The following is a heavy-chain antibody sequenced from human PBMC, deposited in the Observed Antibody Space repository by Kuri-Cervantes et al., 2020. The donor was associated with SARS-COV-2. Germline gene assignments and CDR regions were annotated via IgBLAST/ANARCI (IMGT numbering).Heavy chain of an antibody. J-gene: IGHJ4*02. CDR2: ISSSSSYI. Sequence: GESLKISCAASGFTFSSYSMNWVRQAPGKGLEWVSSISSSSSYIYYADSVKGRFTISRDNAKNSLYLQMNSLRAEDTAVYYCARDLARRDYFDYWGQGTLVTVSS. CDR3: ARDLARRDYFDY. CDR1: GFTFSSYS. V-gene: IGHV3-21*01. D-gene: IGHD6-6*01.